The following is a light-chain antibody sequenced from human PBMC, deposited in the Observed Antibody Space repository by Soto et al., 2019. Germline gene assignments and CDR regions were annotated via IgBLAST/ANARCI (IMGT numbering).Light chain of an antibody. CDR3: SSYTSSSTQV. CDR1: SSDVGGYNY. CDR2: EVS. V-gene: IGLV2-14*01. Sequence: QSALTQPASVSGSPGQSITISCTGTSSDVGGYNYVYWYQQHPGKAPKLMIYEVSNRPSGVSNRFSGSKSGNTASLTISGLQAEDEAYYYRSSYTSSSTQVFGTGTKLTVL. J-gene: IGLJ1*01.